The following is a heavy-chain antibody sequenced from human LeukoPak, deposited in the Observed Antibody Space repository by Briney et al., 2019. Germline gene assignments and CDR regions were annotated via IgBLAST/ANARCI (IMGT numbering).Heavy chain of an antibody. CDR3: ASMTITLNYFDY. J-gene: IGHJ4*02. D-gene: IGHD4/OR15-4a*01. Sequence: SETLSLTCTVSGGSISGDHWNWIRQPPGKGLEWIGNIYYSGNTNYNPSLKSRVTISVDTSKNQFSLKLSSVTAADTAVYYCASMTITLNYFDYWGQGTLVTVSS. CDR2: IYYSGNT. V-gene: IGHV4-59*08. CDR1: GGSISGDH.